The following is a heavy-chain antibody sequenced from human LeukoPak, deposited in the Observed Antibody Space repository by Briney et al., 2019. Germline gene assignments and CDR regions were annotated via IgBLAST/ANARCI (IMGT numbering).Heavy chain of an antibody. D-gene: IGHD6-6*01. V-gene: IGHV1-69*13. J-gene: IGHJ4*02. CDR2: IIPIFGTA. Sequence: SVTVSCKASGGTFSSYAISWVRQAPGQGLEWMGGIIPIFGTANYAQKFQGRVTITADESTSTAYMELSSLRSEDTAVYYCARRSIAARSFDYWGQGTLVTVSS. CDR3: ARRSIAARSFDY. CDR1: GGTFSSYA.